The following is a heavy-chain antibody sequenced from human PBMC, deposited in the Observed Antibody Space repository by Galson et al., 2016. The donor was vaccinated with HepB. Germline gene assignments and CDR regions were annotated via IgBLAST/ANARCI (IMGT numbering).Heavy chain of an antibody. V-gene: IGHV3-15*07. J-gene: IGHJ4*02. CDR3: TTISRAYSYARDFDD. Sequence: SLRLSCAASGFTFSNAYMNWVRQAPGKGLEWVGRIKSKTDGGQTDYAATVKGRFSIASDDSKNTLYLQMNSLKTEDTAVYNCTTISRAYSYARDFDDWGQGTLVTVSS. CDR2: IKSKTDGGQT. CDR1: GFTFSNAY. D-gene: IGHD5-18*01.